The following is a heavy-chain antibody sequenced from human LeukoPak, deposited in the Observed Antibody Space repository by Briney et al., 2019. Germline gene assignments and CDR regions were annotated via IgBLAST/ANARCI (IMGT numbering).Heavy chain of an antibody. Sequence: SETLSLTCAVYGGSFSGYYWSWIRQPPGKGLEGIGEINHSGSTNYNPSLKSRVTISVDTSKNQFSLKLSSVTAADTAVYYCARVTGRFGEFPDYWGQGTLVTVSS. CDR1: GGSFSGYY. J-gene: IGHJ4*02. CDR3: ARVTGRFGEFPDY. CDR2: INHSGST. D-gene: IGHD3-10*01. V-gene: IGHV4-34*01.